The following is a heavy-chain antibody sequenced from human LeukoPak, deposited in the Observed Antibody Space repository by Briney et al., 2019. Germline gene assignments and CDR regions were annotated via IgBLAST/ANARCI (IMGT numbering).Heavy chain of an antibody. J-gene: IGHJ5*02. V-gene: IGHV4-34*01. Sequence: SETLSLTCAVYGGSFSGYYWSWIRQPPGEGLEWIGEINHSGSTNYNPSLKSRVTISVDTSKNQFSLKLSSVTAADTAVYYCARGGGGRVRNWFDPWGQGTLVTVSS. CDR2: INHSGST. CDR3: ARGGGGRVRNWFDP. D-gene: IGHD2-15*01. CDR1: GGSFSGYY.